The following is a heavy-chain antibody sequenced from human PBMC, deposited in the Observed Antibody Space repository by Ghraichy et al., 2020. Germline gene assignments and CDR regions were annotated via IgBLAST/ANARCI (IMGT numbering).Heavy chain of an antibody. CDR3: ARYTVVTAADY. D-gene: IGHD4-23*01. Sequence: GGSLRLSCAASGFTFSSYWMHWVRQAPGKGLVWVSRIGPDENKSYADSVKGRFTISRDNAKNTLYLQMDSLRPEDTAVYYCARYTVVTAADYWGQGTLVPVSS. CDR1: GFTFSSYW. V-gene: IGHV3-74*01. CDR2: IGPDENK. J-gene: IGHJ4*02.